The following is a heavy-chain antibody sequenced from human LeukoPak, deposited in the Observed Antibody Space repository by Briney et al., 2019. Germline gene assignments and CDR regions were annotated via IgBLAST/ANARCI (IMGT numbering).Heavy chain of an antibody. CDR2: IYPNGGST. Sequence: ASVKVSCKASGYTFSNYYVHWVRQAPGQGLEWMGLIYPNGGSTRHPQKFQGRVTLTRDMSTTTVYMELSSLTSEDTAAYFCARDRPHNAFDVWGQGTTVTVS. CDR1: GYTFSNYY. V-gene: IGHV1-46*01. CDR3: ARDRPHNAFDV. J-gene: IGHJ3*01.